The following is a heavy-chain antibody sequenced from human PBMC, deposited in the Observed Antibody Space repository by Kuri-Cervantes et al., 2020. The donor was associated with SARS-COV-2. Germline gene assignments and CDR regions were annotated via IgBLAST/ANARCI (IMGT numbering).Heavy chain of an antibody. D-gene: IGHD1-1*01. J-gene: IGHJ4*02. CDR1: GFTFSSYA. Sequence: GESLKISCAASGFTFSSYAMHWVRQAPGKGLEYVSAISSNGGSTYYANSVKGRFTISRDNAKNSLYLQMNSLRAEDTAVYYCARGSKLEPVWGQGTLVTVSS. CDR2: ISSNGGST. CDR3: ARGSKLEPV. V-gene: IGHV3-64*01.